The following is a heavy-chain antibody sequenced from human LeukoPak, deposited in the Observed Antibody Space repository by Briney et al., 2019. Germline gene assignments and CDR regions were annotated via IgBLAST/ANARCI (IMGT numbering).Heavy chain of an antibody. CDR2: TYHSGNT. CDR3: ASSKSGYIDY. Sequence: PSETLSLTCAVSDYSISSDYYWAWIRQPPGKGLEWIGCTYHSGNTCYNPSLKSRITISVDTSKNQFSLKVSSVTAADTAVYYCASSKSGYIDYWGQGTLVTVSS. CDR1: DYSISSDYY. D-gene: IGHD1-26*01. V-gene: IGHV4-38-2*01. J-gene: IGHJ4*02.